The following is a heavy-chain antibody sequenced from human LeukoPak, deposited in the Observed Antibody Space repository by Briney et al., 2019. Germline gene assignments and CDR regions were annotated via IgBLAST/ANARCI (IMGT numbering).Heavy chain of an antibody. Sequence: GESLKISCKGSGCSFTSYWIGWVRQLPGKGLEWMGIIYPGDSDTRYSPSFQGQVTISADKSISTAYLQWSSLKASDTAMYYCARQVGILPNWFDPWGQGTLVTVSS. CDR1: GCSFTSYW. J-gene: IGHJ5*02. CDR3: ARQVGILPNWFDP. CDR2: IYPGDSDT. V-gene: IGHV5-51*01. D-gene: IGHD3-10*01.